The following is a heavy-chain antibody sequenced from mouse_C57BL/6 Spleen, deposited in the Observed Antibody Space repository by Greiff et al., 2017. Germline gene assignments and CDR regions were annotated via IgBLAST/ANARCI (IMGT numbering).Heavy chain of an antibody. J-gene: IGHJ2*01. Sequence: QVHVKQSGAELVKPGASVKISCKASGYAFSSYWMNWVKQRPGKGLEWIGQIYPGDGDTNYNGKFKGKATLTADKSSSTAYMQLSSLTSEDSAVYFCARSGYGSSYGFDYWGQGTTLTVSS. CDR1: GYAFSSYW. CDR3: ARSGYGSSYGFDY. V-gene: IGHV1-80*01. D-gene: IGHD1-1*01. CDR2: IYPGDGDT.